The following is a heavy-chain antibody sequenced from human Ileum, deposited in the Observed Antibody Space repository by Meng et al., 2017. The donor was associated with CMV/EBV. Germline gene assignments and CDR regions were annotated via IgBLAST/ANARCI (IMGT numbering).Heavy chain of an antibody. CDR2: IKGDGSGA. V-gene: IGHV3-74*03. CDR3: AKDKHIAAADY. Sequence: GESLKISCAASGFAFNNEWMHWVRQAPGKGLEWVSRIKGDGSGATYPDSVKGRFTISRDNAKNTLYLQMNSLRVEDTAVYYCAKDKHIAAADYWGQGKLVT. D-gene: IGHD6-13*01. CDR1: GFAFNNEW. J-gene: IGHJ4*02.